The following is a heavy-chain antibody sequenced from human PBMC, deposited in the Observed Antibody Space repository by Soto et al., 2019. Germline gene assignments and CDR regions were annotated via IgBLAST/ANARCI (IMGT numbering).Heavy chain of an antibody. D-gene: IGHD6-19*01. Sequence: QVQLVQSGAEVKKPGASVKVSCKASGYSFTGYGINWVRQAPGQGPEWMGWISPNNDNTNYAQKFQGRVTMTTDTSTSTAYMELRGLRYDDTAVYYCAREPYSTGWFDYWGQGTLVTVSS. CDR2: ISPNNDNT. CDR1: GYSFTGYG. V-gene: IGHV1-18*01. CDR3: AREPYSTGWFDY. J-gene: IGHJ4*02.